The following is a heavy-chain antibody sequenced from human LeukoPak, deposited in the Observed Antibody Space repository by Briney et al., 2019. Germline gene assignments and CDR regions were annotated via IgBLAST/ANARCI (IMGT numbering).Heavy chain of an antibody. CDR2: IWYDGSNK. D-gene: IGHD6-13*01. V-gene: IGHV3-33*01. J-gene: IGHJ4*02. CDR3: AREASSSWYYFDY. CDR1: GFTFSSYG. Sequence: GRSLRLSCAASGFTFSSYGMHWVRQAPGKGLEWVAVIWYDGSNKYYADSVKGRFTISRDNSKNTLYLQMNSLRAEGTAVYYCAREASSSWYYFDYWGQGTLVTVSS.